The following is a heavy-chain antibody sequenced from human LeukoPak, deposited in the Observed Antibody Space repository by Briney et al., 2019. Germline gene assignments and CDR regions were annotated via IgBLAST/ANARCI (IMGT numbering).Heavy chain of an antibody. CDR2: ISYDGNNQ. Sequence: GGSLRLSCAASGFTFSHYGMHWVRQAPGKGLEWVAVISYDGNNQYYADSVKDRFTISRDNSKNTLYLQMNSLRAEDTAVYYCAKDSGDYMYYLDYWGQGTLVTVSS. D-gene: IGHD4-17*01. CDR3: AKDSGDYMYYLDY. CDR1: GFTFSHYG. V-gene: IGHV3-30*18. J-gene: IGHJ4*02.